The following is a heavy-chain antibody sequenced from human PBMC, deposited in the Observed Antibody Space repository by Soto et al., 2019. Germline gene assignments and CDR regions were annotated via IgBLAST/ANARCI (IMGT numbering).Heavy chain of an antibody. CDR3: ARPLEQHQLGFGMDV. J-gene: IGHJ6*01. CDR1: GFTFSTYG. Sequence: VGSVRLSCAASGFTFSTYGMHWVRQAPGKGLEWVAVIWYDGSKIYYADSVKGRFTISRDNSKSTLYLQMNSLRAEDTAVYYCARPLEQHQLGFGMDVWGQGSPVTVSS. CDR2: IWYDGSKI. V-gene: IGHV3-33*01. D-gene: IGHD6-13*01.